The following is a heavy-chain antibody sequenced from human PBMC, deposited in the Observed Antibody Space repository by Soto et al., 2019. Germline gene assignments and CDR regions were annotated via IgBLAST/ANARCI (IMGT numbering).Heavy chain of an antibody. CDR1: GGSISNYY. CDR3: ARERREEIHDGYDIDY. Sequence: SETLSLTCTVSGGSISNYYWSWIRQPAGKGLEWIGRIYTSGSTDYNPSLKSRVTISIDTSKNQFSLKVTSMTAADTAVYYCARERREEIHDGYDIDYWGQGTLVTVSS. CDR2: IYTSGST. D-gene: IGHD5-12*01. V-gene: IGHV4-4*07. J-gene: IGHJ4*02.